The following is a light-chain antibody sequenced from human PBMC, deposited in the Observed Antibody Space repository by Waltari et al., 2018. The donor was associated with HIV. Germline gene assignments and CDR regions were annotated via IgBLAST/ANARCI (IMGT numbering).Light chain of an antibody. J-gene: IGLJ3*02. CDR2: KNN. Sequence: QSVLTQPPSASGTPGQRVTISCFGSSSNIGTKDVYWYQQLPGTAPKLLIYKNNQRPAGVTDRFSGCTSGTSASLAIRGLRSEDEAEYDCAAWDDSLSGWAVGGGTKLTVL. CDR3: AAWDDSLSGWA. CDR1: SSNIGTKD. V-gene: IGLV1-47*01.